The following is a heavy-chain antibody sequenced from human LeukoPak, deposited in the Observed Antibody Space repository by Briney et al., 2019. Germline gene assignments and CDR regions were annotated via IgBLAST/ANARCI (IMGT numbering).Heavy chain of an antibody. D-gene: IGHD6-19*01. CDR1: GIVFSNTT. CDR3: GKDGGQYSSGPEFDP. J-gene: IGHJ5*02. V-gene: IGHV3-23*01. Sequence: GGSLRLSCAASGIVFSNTTMNWARQSPGRGLEWVSAISGGGERTFYADSVKGRFTISRDNSKNMVYLQMNSLRADDTAIYYCGKDGGQYSSGPEFDPRGQGALVTVSS. CDR2: ISGGGERT.